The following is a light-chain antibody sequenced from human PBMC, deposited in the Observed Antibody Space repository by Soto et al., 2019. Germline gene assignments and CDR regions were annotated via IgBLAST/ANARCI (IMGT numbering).Light chain of an antibody. V-gene: IGKV3-15*01. CDR1: QSVNSN. CDR2: GAS. CDR3: QQYSNWART. J-gene: IGKJ1*01. Sequence: EIVMTQSPATLSVSPGDRATLYCRASQSVNSNLAWYQQRPGQAPRLLIYGASTRATGIPATFSGSGSGTEFTLTISSLQSEDFAVYYCQQYSNWARTFGQGTKVEIK.